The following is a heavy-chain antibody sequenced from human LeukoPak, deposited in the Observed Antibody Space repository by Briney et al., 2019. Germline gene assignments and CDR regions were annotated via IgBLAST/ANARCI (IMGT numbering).Heavy chain of an antibody. Sequence: SETLSLTCTVSGGSISSYYWSWIRQPPGKGLEWIGYIYYSGTTNYNPSLKSRVTISVDTSKNQFSLKLSSVTAADTAVYYCARGIYCSSNTCYYYFDYWGQGTLVTVSS. CDR2: IYYSGTT. D-gene: IGHD2-2*01. V-gene: IGHV4-59*01. J-gene: IGHJ4*02. CDR3: ARGIYCSSNTCYYYFDY. CDR1: GGSISSYY.